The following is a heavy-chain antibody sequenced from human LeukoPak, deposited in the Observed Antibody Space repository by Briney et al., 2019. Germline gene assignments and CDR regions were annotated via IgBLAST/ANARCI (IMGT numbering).Heavy chain of an antibody. CDR1: GGSISSSSYY. V-gene: IGHV4-39*07. J-gene: IGHJ4*02. CDR2: IYYSGST. CDR3: ASELDTAMAL. Sequence: SSDTLSLTCTVSGGSISSSSYYWGWIRQPPGKGLEWIGSIYYSGSTYYNPSLKSRVTISVDTSKNQFSLKLSSVTAADTAVYYCASELDTAMALWGQGTLVTVSS. D-gene: IGHD5-18*01.